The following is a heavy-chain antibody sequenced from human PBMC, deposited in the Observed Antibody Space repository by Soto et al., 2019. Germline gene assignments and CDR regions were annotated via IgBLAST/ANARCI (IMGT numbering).Heavy chain of an antibody. J-gene: IGHJ6*02. CDR1: GYTFTSYA. D-gene: IGHD3-10*02. V-gene: IGHV1-3*01. Sequence: ASVKVSCKASGYTFTSYAMHWVRQAPGQRLEWMGWINAGNGNTKYSQKFQGRVTITRDTSASTAYMELSSLRSEDTAVYYCARDIGWLFGYYYGMDVWGQGTTVTVSS. CDR2: INAGNGNT. CDR3: ARDIGWLFGYYYGMDV.